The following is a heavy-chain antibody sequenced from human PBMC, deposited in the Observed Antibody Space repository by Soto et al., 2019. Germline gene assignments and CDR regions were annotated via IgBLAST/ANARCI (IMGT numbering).Heavy chain of an antibody. CDR1: GYTFTSYD. Sequence: ASVKVSCKASGYTFTSYDINWVRQATGQGLEWMGWMNPNSGNTGYAQKFQGRVTMTRKTSISTAYMELSSLRSEDTAVYYCARGAFRIAAAGTWLARAGARYNWFDPWGQGTLVTVSS. CDR3: ARGAFRIAAAGTWLARAGARYNWFDP. V-gene: IGHV1-8*01. CDR2: MNPNSGNT. D-gene: IGHD6-13*01. J-gene: IGHJ5*02.